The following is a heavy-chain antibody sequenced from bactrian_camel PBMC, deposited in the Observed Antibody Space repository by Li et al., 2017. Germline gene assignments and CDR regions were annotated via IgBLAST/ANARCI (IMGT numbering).Heavy chain of an antibody. J-gene: IGHJ6*01. D-gene: IGHD6*01. CDR1: GEAIGYETYC. CDR2: FRRDGSA. Sequence: HVPLVESGGGSVQAGGSLRLSCIYNGEAIGYETYCMAWFRQAPGKGREGVAAFRRDGSAVYLDSVKGRFTISKDNAKNTLSLQMNNLKPDDTAVYYCAAALPTDGSSWVLLHFGFWGLGTQVTVS. CDR3: AAALPTDGSSWVLLHFGF. V-gene: IGHV3S55*01.